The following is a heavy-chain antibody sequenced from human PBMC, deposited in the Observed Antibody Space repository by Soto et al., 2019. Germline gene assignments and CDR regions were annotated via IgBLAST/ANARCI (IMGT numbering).Heavy chain of an antibody. CDR2: IYWDDDK. D-gene: IGHD6-19*01. V-gene: IGHV2-5*02. CDR1: GFSLSSTRVA. Sequence: QITLKESGPTLVKPTQTLTLTCTFSGFSLSSTRVAVGWIRQPPGKALEWLALIYWDDDKRYSPFLKSRLTITKDTSKNQAVLTMTNMDPVDTATYYCAHSVVAGLGYYFDYWGQGTLVTVSS. CDR3: AHSVVAGLGYYFDY. J-gene: IGHJ4*02.